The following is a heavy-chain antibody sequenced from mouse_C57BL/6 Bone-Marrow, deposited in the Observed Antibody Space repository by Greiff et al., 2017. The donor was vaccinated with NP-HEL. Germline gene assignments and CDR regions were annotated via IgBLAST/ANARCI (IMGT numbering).Heavy chain of an antibody. CDR3: ARYYFDY. Sequence: QVQLKESGAELVRPGASVKLSCKASGYTFTDYYINWVKQRPGQGLEWIARIYPGSGNTYYNEKFKGKATLTAEKSSSTAYMQLSSLTSEDSAVYFCARYYFDYWGQGTTLTVSS. J-gene: IGHJ2*01. CDR1: GYTFTDYY. V-gene: IGHV1-76*01. CDR2: IYPGSGNT.